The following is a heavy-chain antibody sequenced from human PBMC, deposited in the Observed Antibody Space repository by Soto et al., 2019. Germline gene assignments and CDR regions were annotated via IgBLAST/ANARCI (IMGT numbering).Heavy chain of an antibody. CDR3: ARSTYSSSED. J-gene: IGHJ4*02. D-gene: IGHD6-6*01. Sequence: SETLSLTCTVSGGSISSYYWIWIRQPPGKGLEWIGYIYYSGSTNYNPSLKSRVTISVDTSKNQFSLKLSSVTAADTAVYYCARSTYSSSEDWGQGTLVTVSS. V-gene: IGHV4-59*01. CDR2: IYYSGST. CDR1: GGSISSYY.